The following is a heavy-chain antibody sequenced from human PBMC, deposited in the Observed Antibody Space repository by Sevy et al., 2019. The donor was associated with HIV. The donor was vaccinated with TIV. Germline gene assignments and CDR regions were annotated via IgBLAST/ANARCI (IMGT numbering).Heavy chain of an antibody. CDR3: AKALNAALESMLEVNLRSLKGFDV. D-gene: IGHD3-22*01. Sequence: GGSLRLSCAASGFTFNTHAMNWVRQAPGKGLEWVSVISGPGYGTNYADSVKGRFTISRDNSKNTLFLQMNSLRDDDTADYYCAKALNAALESMLEVNLRSLKGFDVWGQGTMVTVSS. CDR1: GFTFNTHA. J-gene: IGHJ3*01. V-gene: IGHV3-23*01. CDR2: ISGPGYGT.